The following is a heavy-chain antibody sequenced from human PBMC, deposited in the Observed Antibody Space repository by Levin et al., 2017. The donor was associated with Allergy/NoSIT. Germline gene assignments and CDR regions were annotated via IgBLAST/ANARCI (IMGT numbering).Heavy chain of an antibody. CDR2: ISDGGST. V-gene: IGHV3-53*01. CDR1: GFTVSSNF. Sequence: GGSLRLSCAASGFTVSSNFMIWVRQAPGKGLEWVSLISDGGSTSYADSVKGRFTISRDNSKNILYLQMTRMRAEDTAVYYCARAEGRRYAFDRWGQGTLVTVSS. CDR3: ARAEGRRYAFDR. D-gene: IGHD1-1*01. J-gene: IGHJ4*02.